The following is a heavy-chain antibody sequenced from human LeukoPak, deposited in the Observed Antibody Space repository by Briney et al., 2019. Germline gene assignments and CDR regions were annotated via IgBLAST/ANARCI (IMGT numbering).Heavy chain of an antibody. CDR2: ISSSSSYI. D-gene: IGHD2-2*01. CDR1: GFTFSSNY. CDR3: ARGDIVVVPAAHGNY. J-gene: IGHJ4*02. Sequence: GGSLRLSCAASGFTFSSNYMSWVRQAPGKGLEWVSSISSSSSYIYYADSVKGRFTISRDNAKNSLYLQMNSLRAEDTAVYYCARGDIVVVPAAHGNYWGQGTLVTVSS. V-gene: IGHV3-21*01.